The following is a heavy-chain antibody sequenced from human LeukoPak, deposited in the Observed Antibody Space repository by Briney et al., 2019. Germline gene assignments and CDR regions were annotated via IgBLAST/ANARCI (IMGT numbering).Heavy chain of an antibody. D-gene: IGHD5-12*01. Sequence: GGSLRLPCAASGFTFASQAMHWVRQAPGTGLEWVAFLWYDVSQKYYGDSVKGRFTISRDTSENTLYLQMNSLRPEDTAVYYCAKEAPAGYGAFDYWGQGTLVFVSS. CDR3: AKEAPAGYGAFDY. J-gene: IGHJ4*02. V-gene: IGHV3-30*02. CDR2: LWYDVSQK. CDR1: GFTFASQA.